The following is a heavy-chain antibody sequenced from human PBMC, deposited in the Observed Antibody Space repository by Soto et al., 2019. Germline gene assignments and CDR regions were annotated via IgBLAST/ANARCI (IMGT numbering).Heavy chain of an antibody. D-gene: IGHD4-17*01. J-gene: IGHJ4*02. CDR3: AKDYGDFLYYFDS. Sequence: QVQLVQSGAEVKKPGASVKVSCKASGYTFTSYAMHWVRQAPGQRLEWMGWINAGNGNTKYSQKFQGRVTITRDTSASTAYMELSSLRSEDTAVYYCAKDYGDFLYYFDSWGQGTLVTVSS. CDR2: INAGNGNT. CDR1: GYTFTSYA. V-gene: IGHV1-3*01.